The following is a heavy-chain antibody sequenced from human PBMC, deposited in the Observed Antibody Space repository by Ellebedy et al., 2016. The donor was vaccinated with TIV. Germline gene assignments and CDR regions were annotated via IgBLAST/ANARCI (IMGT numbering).Heavy chain of an antibody. D-gene: IGHD3-22*01. CDR1: GFTFSSYS. CDR2: ISSSSSYI. CDR3: ARADSDSSGFYFDY. J-gene: IGHJ4*02. V-gene: IGHV3-21*01. Sequence: GESLKISXAASGFTFSSYSMNWVRQAPGKGLEWVSSISSSSSYIYYADSVKGRFTISRDNAKNSLYLQMNSLRAEDTAVYYYARADSDSSGFYFDYWGQGTLVTVSS.